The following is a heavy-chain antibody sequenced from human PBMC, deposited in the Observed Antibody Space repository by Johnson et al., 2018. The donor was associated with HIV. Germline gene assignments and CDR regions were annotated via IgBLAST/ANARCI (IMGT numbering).Heavy chain of an antibody. D-gene: IGHD6-13*01. J-gene: IGHJ3*01. CDR2: IYSGGST. CDR1: GFTVSRNY. V-gene: IGHV3-66*02. Sequence: MLLVESGGGLVQPGGSLRLSCAASGFTVSRNYMSWVRQAPGKGLEWVSVIYSGGSTYYADSVKGRFTISRDNSKKTLYLQMNSLGAEDTAVYYCARDQRLAAVATDGFDVWGQGTMVTVSS. CDR3: ARDQRLAAVATDGFDV.